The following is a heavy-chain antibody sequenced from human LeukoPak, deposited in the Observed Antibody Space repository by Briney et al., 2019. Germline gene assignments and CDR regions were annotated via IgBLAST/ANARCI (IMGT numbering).Heavy chain of an antibody. D-gene: IGHD2-15*01. V-gene: IGHV3-23*02. CDR3: ATRGSKWSFDEGFSL. CDR1: GFTFSSFA. J-gene: IGHJ3*01. CDR2: LSSSGRST. Sequence: GGSLRLSCAASGFTFSSFAMSWVRKAPGKGLEWVSALSSSGRSTYYVESMKGRFTISRDNSNNTLFLQINSLRAEDTAVYYCATRGSKWSFDEGFSLWGQGTMVIVSS.